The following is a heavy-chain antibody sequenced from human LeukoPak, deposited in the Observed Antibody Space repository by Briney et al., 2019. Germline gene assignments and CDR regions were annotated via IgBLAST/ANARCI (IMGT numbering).Heavy chain of an antibody. J-gene: IGHJ4*02. CDR2: VGPSGART. V-gene: IGHV3-23*01. CDR1: GFTFSHHG. CDR3: ARNNYYDFWSGYHTPDY. Sequence: GGSLRLSCAASGFTFSHHGMNWVRQAPGKGLEWVSGVGPSGARTYYADSVKGRFTVSRDNSKNMVFLQMNSLRAEDTAVYYCARNNYYDFWSGYHTPDYWGQGTLVTVSS. D-gene: IGHD3-3*01.